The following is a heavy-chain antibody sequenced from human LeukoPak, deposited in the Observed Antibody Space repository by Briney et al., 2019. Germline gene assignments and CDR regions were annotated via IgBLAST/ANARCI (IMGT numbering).Heavy chain of an antibody. J-gene: IGHJ4*02. CDR2: IRGSSSYI. V-gene: IGHV3-21*01. D-gene: IGHD1-26*01. Sequence: GGSLRLSCAASGFTSTTYNMNWVRQAPGQGLEWVSSIRGSSSYIYYADSVKGRFTISRDNARNSLYLQMNSLRAEDTAVDYCARDLLGWELHYFDYWGQGTLVTVSS. CDR3: ARDLLGWELHYFDY. CDR1: GFTSTTYN.